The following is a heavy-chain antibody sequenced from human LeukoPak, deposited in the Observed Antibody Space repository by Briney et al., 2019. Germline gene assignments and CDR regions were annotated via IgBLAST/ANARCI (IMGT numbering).Heavy chain of an antibody. D-gene: IGHD6-6*01. CDR3: ARDERHVVAARYYYYYMDV. Sequence: ASVKVSCKVSGYTLTELSMHWVRQAPGKGLEWMGWINPNSGGTNYAQKFQGRVTMTRDTSISTAYMELSRLRSDDTAVYYCARDERHVVAARYYYYYMDVWGKGTTVTVSS. V-gene: IGHV1-2*02. J-gene: IGHJ6*03. CDR1: GYTLTELS. CDR2: INPNSGGT.